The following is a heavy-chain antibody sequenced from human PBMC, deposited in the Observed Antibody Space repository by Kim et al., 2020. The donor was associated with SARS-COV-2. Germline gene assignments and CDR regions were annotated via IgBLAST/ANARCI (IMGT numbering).Heavy chain of an antibody. J-gene: IGHJ4*02. Sequence: GGSLRLSCAASGFTFSSYSMNWVRQAPGKGLEWVSYISSSSSTIYYADSVKGRFTISRDNAKNSLYLQMNSLRAEDTAVYYCARERRSSSWTNYFDYWGQGTLVTVSS. CDR2: ISSSSSTI. V-gene: IGHV3-48*04. CDR1: GFTFSSYS. D-gene: IGHD6-13*01. CDR3: ARERRSSSWTNYFDY.